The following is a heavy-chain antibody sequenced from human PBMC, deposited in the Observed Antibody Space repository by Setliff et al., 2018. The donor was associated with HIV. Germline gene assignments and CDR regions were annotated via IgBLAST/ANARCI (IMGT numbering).Heavy chain of an antibody. CDR1: GDSVSSNNAA. D-gene: IGHD6-19*01. CDR3: ARGSYGSVLL. V-gene: IGHV6-1*01. J-gene: IGHJ4*02. Sequence: SQTLSLSCAISGDSVSSNNAAWNWIRQSPLRGLEWLGRTYYRSKWYFDYAVSVKSRIIINPDASKNQFSLHLNSVTPEDTAVYYCARGSYGSVLLWGQGTLVTVSS. CDR2: TYYRSKWYF.